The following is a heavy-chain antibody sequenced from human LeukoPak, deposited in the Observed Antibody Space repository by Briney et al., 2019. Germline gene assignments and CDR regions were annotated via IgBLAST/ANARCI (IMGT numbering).Heavy chain of an antibody. CDR2: IYYSGST. CDR3: ARGPRYTSSWQHDY. D-gene: IGHD6-13*01. J-gene: IGHJ4*02. V-gene: IGHV4-59*01. CDR1: GGSISSYY. Sequence: KSSETLSLTCTVSGGSISSYYWSWIRQPPGKGLEWIGYIYYSGSTNYNPSLKSRVTISVDTSKNQFSLKLSSVTAADTAVYYCARGPRYTSSWQHDYWGQGTLVTVSS.